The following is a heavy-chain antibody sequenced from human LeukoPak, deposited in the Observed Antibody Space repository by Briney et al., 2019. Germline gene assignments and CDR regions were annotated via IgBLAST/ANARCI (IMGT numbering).Heavy chain of an antibody. CDR2: INHSGST. Sequence: PSETLSLTCTVSGGSISGYYWSWIRQPPGKGLEWIGEINHSGSTNYNPSLKSRVTISVDTSKNQFSLKLSSVTAADTAVYYCARATPVYSSGWYYFDYWGQGTLVTVSS. J-gene: IGHJ4*02. CDR1: GGSISGYY. D-gene: IGHD6-19*01. CDR3: ARATPVYSSGWYYFDY. V-gene: IGHV4-34*01.